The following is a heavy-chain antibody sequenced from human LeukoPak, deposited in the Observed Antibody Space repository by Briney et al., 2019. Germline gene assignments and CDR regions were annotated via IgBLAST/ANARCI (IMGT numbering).Heavy chain of an antibody. Sequence: GGSLRLSCEASGFTFSRYWMSWVRQAPGKGLEWVANIKQDESEKYYVDSVKGRFTISRDNAKNSLYLQVNSLRAEDTAVYYCARPSTSISCFGFDLWGQGTTVTVSS. CDR1: GFTFSRYW. D-gene: IGHD2-2*01. CDR2: IKQDESEK. J-gene: IGHJ3*01. V-gene: IGHV3-7*01. CDR3: ARPSTSISCFGFDL.